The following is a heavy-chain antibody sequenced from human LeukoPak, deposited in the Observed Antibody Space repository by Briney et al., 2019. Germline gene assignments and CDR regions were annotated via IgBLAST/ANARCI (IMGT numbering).Heavy chain of an antibody. CDR2: ISGSGGST. D-gene: IGHD3-9*01. Sequence: PGGPLRLSCAASGFTFSSYAMSWVRQAPGKGLERVSAISGSGGSTYYADSVKGRFTISRDNSKNTLYLQMNSLRAEDTAVYYCAKGRGHVLRYFDWLLYYWVQGTLVTVSS. V-gene: IGHV3-23*01. CDR3: AKGRGHVLRYFDWLLYY. CDR1: GFTFSSYA. J-gene: IGHJ4*02.